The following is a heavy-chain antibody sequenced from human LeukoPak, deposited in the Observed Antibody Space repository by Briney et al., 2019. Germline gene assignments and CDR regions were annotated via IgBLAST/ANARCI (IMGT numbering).Heavy chain of an antibody. CDR1: GFTVSSYY. J-gene: IGHJ4*02. CDR2: IYTGGGR. CDR3: ARERKYDSNFDY. V-gene: IGHV3-53*01. Sequence: GGSLRLSCAASGFTVSSYYMNWVRQAPGKELEWVSVIYTGGGRYYADSVRGRFTISRDTSKNMVFLQMNSLRAEDTAVYYCARERKYDSNFDYWGQGTLVTVSS. D-gene: IGHD1-1*01.